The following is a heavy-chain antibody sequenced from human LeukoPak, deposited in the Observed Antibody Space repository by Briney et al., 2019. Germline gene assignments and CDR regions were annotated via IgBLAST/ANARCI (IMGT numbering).Heavy chain of an antibody. CDR2: IIPIFGTA. CDR3: ARDLGSGSSSWSDY. V-gene: IGHV1-69*05. Sequence: ASVKVSCKASGGTFSSYAISWVRQAPGQGVEWMGGIIPIFGTANYAQKLQGRVTMTTDTSTSTAYMELRSLRSDDTAVYYCARDLGSGSSSWSDYWGQGTLVTVSS. J-gene: IGHJ4*02. D-gene: IGHD6-13*01. CDR1: GGTFSSYA.